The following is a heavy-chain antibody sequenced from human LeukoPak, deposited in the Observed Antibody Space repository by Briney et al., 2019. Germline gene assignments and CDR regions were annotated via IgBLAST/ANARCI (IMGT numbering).Heavy chain of an antibody. CDR2: ISAYNGNT. V-gene: IGHV1-18*01. D-gene: IGHD6-19*01. Sequence: ASVKVSCKASGYTFTSYGISWVRQAPGQGLEWMGWISAYNGNTNYAQKLQGRVTMTTDTSTSTAYMELRSLRSEDTAVYYCARETGMAVEKNEYFQHWGQGTLITVSS. CDR1: GYTFTSYG. J-gene: IGHJ1*01. CDR3: ARETGMAVEKNEYFQH.